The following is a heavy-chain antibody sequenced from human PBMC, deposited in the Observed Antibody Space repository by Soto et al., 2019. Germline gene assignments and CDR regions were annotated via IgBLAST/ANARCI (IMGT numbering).Heavy chain of an antibody. CDR2: ISYDGSNK. V-gene: IGHV3-30*18. Sequence: QVQLVESGGGVVQPGRSLRLSSAASGFTFSSYGMHWVRQAPGKGLEWVAVISYDGSNKYYADSVKGRFTSSRDNSKNTLYLQMNSMRAEDTAVYYCAKDLQQLVEGDWFDPWGQGTLVTVSS. CDR3: AKDLQQLVEGDWFDP. D-gene: IGHD6-13*01. J-gene: IGHJ5*02. CDR1: GFTFSSYG.